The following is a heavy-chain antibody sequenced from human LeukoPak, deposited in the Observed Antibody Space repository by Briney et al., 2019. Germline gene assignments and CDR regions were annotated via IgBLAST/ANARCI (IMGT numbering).Heavy chain of an antibody. CDR3: ARDSLRYCSDDTCYYNY. D-gene: IGHD2-15*01. J-gene: IGHJ4*02. CDR2: IKYDGSEY. CDR1: GFTFSSYW. V-gene: IGHV3-7*01. Sequence: GGSLRLSCAASGFTFSSYWMSWVRQSPGRGLEWVANIKYDGSEYYYVDSVKGRFTISRDNAKNSLYLQMNSLRAEDTAVYSCARDSLRYCSDDTCYYNYWGQGTLVTVSS.